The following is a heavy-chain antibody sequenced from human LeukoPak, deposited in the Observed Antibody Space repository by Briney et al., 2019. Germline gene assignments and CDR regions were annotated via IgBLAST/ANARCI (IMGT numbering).Heavy chain of an antibody. CDR1: GFTFSGYW. CDR3: ARGRRNYYYFDY. V-gene: IGHV3-74*01. Sequence: GGSLRLSCAASGFTFSGYWMEWVRQAPGKGLVWVSHINSDGSTTNYADSVKGRFTISRDNAKKTLYLQMSSLRAEDTAVYYCARGRRNYYYFDYWGQGTLVTVSS. D-gene: IGHD1-7*01. J-gene: IGHJ4*02. CDR2: INSDGSTT.